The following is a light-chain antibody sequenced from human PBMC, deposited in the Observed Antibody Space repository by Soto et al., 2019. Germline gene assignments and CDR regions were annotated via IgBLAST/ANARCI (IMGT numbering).Light chain of an antibody. CDR2: GAS. CDR1: QSVSRTY. J-gene: IGKJ5*01. CDR3: QQFDDSVT. Sequence: EIVLTQSPSTLALSPGERATLSCRASQSVSRTYLAWYQQKPGHAPRLLIFGASDRATGTPDRLSGSGSGTGFTLTISRLDPEDSAVYYCQQFDDSVTFGQGTRLEIK. V-gene: IGKV3-20*01.